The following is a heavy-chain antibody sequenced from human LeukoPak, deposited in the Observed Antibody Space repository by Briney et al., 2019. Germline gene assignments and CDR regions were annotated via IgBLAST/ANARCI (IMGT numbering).Heavy chain of an antibody. Sequence: PSETLSLTCAVSGGSIRSSSYYWGWIRQPPGKGLEWIGSIYYSGTTYYNPSLKSRVTISVDTSKNQFSPNLNSVTAADTAVYYCATQVGAARTYFDYWGQGTLVTVSS. CDR3: ATQVGAARTYFDY. CDR2: IYYSGTT. V-gene: IGHV4-39*01. D-gene: IGHD6-6*01. CDR1: GGSIRSSSYY. J-gene: IGHJ4*02.